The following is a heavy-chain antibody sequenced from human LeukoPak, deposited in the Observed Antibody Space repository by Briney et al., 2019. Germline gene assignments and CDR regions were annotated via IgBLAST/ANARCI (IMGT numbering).Heavy chain of an antibody. J-gene: IGHJ4*02. CDR2: IYYSGST. Sequence: SETLSLTCTVSGGSISSYYWSWIRQPPGKELEWLGYIYYSGSTNYNPSLKSRVTMSVDTSKNQFSLRLSSVTAADTAVYYCARGRGYCSNTSCYLFDYWGQGTLVTVSS. CDR1: GGSISSYY. D-gene: IGHD2-2*01. V-gene: IGHV4-59*01. CDR3: ARGRGYCSNTSCYLFDY.